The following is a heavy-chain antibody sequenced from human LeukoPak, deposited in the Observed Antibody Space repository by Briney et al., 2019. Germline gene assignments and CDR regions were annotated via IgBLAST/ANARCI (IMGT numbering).Heavy chain of an antibody. CDR3: ARSRQYSGYDTLDI. V-gene: IGHV4-61*02. J-gene: IGHJ3*02. Sequence: PSETLSLTCTVSGGSISSGSYYWSWIRQPAGKGLEWIGRIYTSGSTNYNPSLKSRVTISVDTSKNQFSLKLSSVTAADTAVYYCARSRQYSGYDTLDIWGQGTMVTVSS. CDR1: GGSISSGSYY. D-gene: IGHD5-12*01. CDR2: IYTSGST.